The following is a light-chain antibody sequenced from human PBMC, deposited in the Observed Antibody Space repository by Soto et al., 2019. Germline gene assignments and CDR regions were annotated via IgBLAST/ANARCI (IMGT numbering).Light chain of an antibody. CDR2: GAS. V-gene: IGKV3-15*01. CDR3: QQYNNWPTYT. Sequence: EIVMTQSPATLSVSPGEGATLSCRASQSVSSNLAWYQHKPGQAPRLLIYGASTRATGIPARFSGSGSGTEFTLTISTLQSEDFAVYYCQQYNNWPTYTFGQGTKLEIK. J-gene: IGKJ2*01. CDR1: QSVSSN.